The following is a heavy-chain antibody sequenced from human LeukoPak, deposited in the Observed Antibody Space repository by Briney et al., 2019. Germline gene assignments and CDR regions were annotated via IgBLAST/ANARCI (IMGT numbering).Heavy chain of an antibody. V-gene: IGHV3-23*01. Sequence: GGSLRLSCAASGLTVSSNYMSSVRQAPGKGLEWVSAISGSGGSTYYADSVKGRFTISRDNSKNTLYLQMNSLRAEDTAVYYCAKDLSSYYDSTRFDYWGQGTLVTVSS. CDR1: GLTVSSNY. J-gene: IGHJ4*02. CDR3: AKDLSSYYDSTRFDY. CDR2: ISGSGGST. D-gene: IGHD3-22*01.